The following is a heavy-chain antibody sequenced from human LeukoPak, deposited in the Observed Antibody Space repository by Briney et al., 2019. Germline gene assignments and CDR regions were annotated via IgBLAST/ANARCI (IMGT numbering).Heavy chain of an antibody. CDR2: IKQDGSEK. V-gene: IGHV3-7*01. D-gene: IGHD1-7*01. J-gene: IGHJ4*02. CDR1: GFTFSNYW. CDR3: TREDDWNYEDY. Sequence: GGSLRLSCAASGFTFSNYWMSWVRQAPGKGLEWVANIKQDGSEKYYVNSVKGRFTISRDNAKNSLYLQMNSLRAEDTAIYYCTREDDWNYEDYWGQGTLVTVSS.